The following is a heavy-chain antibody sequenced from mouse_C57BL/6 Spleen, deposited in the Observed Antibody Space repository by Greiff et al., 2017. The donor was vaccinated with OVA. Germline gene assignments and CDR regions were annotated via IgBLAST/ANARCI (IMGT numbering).Heavy chain of an antibody. CDR2: INPYNGGT. V-gene: IGHV1-19*01. J-gene: IGHJ3*01. CDR1: GYTFTDYY. CDR3: ARAQATGGFAY. Sequence: EVQLQESGPVLVKPGASVKMSCKASGYTFTDYYMNWVKQSHGKSLEWIGVINPYNGGTSYNQKFKGKATLTVDKSSSTAYMELNSLTSEDSAVYYCARAQATGGFAYWGQGTLVTVSA. D-gene: IGHD3-2*02.